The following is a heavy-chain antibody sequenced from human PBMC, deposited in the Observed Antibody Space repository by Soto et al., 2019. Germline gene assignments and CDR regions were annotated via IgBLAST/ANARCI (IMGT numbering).Heavy chain of an antibody. Sequence: EVQLLESGGGLVQPGGSLRLACAASGFSFDDYAMHWVRQAPGKGLEWVSGISWNSGSIGYADSVKGRFTISRDNAKNSLYLQMNSLRAEDTALYYCAKDGTSGSYGDAFDIWGQGTMVTVSS. CDR3: AKDGTSGSYGDAFDI. CDR1: GFSFDDYA. V-gene: IGHV3-9*01. J-gene: IGHJ3*02. D-gene: IGHD1-26*01. CDR2: ISWNSGSI.